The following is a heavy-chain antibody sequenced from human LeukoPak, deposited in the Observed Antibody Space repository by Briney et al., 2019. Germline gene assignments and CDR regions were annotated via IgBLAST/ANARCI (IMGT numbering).Heavy chain of an antibody. D-gene: IGHD3-3*01. V-gene: IGHV4-39*07. CDR1: GGSISSSDNY. CDR3: ARELENTIFGVVSRWFDP. Sequence: SETLSLTCTVSGGSISSSDNYWGWIRQPPGQGLEWIGIIYYSGSTYYNPSLKRRVTISIDTSKNQFSLKVRSMTAADTAVYYSARELENTIFGVVSRWFDPWGQGTLVTVSS. J-gene: IGHJ5*02. CDR2: IYYSGST.